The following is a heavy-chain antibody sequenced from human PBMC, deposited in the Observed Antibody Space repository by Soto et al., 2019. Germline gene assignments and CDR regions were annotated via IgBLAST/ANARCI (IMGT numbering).Heavy chain of an antibody. CDR2: ISGSAGNA. CDR1: GFTFSSYA. CDR3: AKDGASGSYPPYYYFGMDV. D-gene: IGHD1-26*01. J-gene: IGHJ6*02. V-gene: IGHV3-23*01. Sequence: LRLSCAASGFTFSSYAMSWVRQAPGKGLEWVSTISGSAGNAYYADSVKGRFSISRDNSKNTLRLQMNSLRADDTAVYYCAKDGASGSYPPYYYFGMDVWGQGTTVTVSS.